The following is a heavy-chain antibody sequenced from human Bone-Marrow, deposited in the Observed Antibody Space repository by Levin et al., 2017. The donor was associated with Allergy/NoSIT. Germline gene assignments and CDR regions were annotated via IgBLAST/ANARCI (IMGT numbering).Heavy chain of an antibody. D-gene: IGHD2-15*01. Sequence: GGSLRLSCAASGFTFSSYAMSWVRQAPGKGLEWVSAISGSGGSTYYADSVKGRFTISRDNSKNTLYLQMNSLRAEDTAVYYCAKSTVKGFHCSGGSCYPYYFDYWGQGTLVTVSS. J-gene: IGHJ4*02. CDR1: GFTFSSYA. CDR2: ISGSGGST. CDR3: AKSTVKGFHCSGGSCYPYYFDY. V-gene: IGHV3-23*01.